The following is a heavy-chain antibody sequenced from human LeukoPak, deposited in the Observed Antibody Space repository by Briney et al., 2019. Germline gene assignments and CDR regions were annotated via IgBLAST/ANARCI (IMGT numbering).Heavy chain of an antibody. CDR2: ISYDGSNK. J-gene: IGHJ6*03. D-gene: IGHD6-19*01. CDR3: AKGLGAGTNYYYYYYMDV. V-gene: IGHV3-30*07. CDR1: GFTFSSYA. Sequence: GSLRLSCAASGFTFSSYAMHWVRQAPGKGLEWVAVISYDGSNKYYADSVKGRFTISRDNSKNTLYLQMNSLRAEDTAVYYCAKGLGAGTNYYYYYYMDVWGKGTTVTVSS.